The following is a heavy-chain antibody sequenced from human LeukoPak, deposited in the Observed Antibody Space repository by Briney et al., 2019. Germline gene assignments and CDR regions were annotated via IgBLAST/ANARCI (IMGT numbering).Heavy chain of an antibody. J-gene: IGHJ3*02. D-gene: IGHD3-16*01. Sequence: GGSLRLSCAASGFTFTSYSMSWLRQAPGKGLEWVSRINSDGSFTNYADSVKGRFTISRDNAKNTLYLRMNSLRGEDTAIYYCATSGRYAEDAFDIWGQGTMVTVSS. CDR3: ATSGRYAEDAFDI. CDR1: GFTFTSYS. V-gene: IGHV3-74*01. CDR2: INSDGSFT.